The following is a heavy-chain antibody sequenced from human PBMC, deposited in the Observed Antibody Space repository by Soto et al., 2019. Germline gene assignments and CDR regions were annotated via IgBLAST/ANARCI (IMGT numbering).Heavy chain of an antibody. CDR3: ARRGRGMAFDH. V-gene: IGHV1-18*01. CDR1: GYTFTSYG. Sequence: QVQLVQSGAEVKKPGASVKVSCKASGYTFTSYGISWVRQAPGQGLEWMGWISAYNGNTNYAQKRRGRVHRTTDTSTSTAERGGRVLRSDAPAVYSCARRGRGMAFDHWGQGPLAPVPS. J-gene: IGHJ4*02. CDR2: ISAYNGNT. D-gene: IGHD3-16*01.